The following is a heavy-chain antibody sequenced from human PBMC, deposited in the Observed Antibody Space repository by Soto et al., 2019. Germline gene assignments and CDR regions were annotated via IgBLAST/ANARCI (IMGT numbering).Heavy chain of an antibody. Sequence: QVQLQQWGAGLLKPSETLSLTCAVYGGSFSGYYWSWIRQPPGKGLEWIGEITHSGSTNYNPPLRSPVTISVDPSKSQFSLQLSSVTAADTAVYYCARDVMANNRYHWYFDLWGRGTLVTVSS. CDR1: GGSFSGYY. CDR2: ITHSGST. D-gene: IGHD2-8*01. CDR3: ARDVMANNRYHWYFDL. J-gene: IGHJ2*01. V-gene: IGHV4-34*01.